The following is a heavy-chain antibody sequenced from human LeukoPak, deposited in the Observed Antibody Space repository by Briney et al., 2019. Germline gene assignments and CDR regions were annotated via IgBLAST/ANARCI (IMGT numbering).Heavy chain of an antibody. Sequence: GGSLRLSCAASGFTFSTYTLSWVRQTPGKGLERVSIISGSGVTTYYADSVKGGFIISRDNSKNTLYLQMYSLRAEDTAIYYCAKHPLSGNFDYWGQGTLVTVSS. J-gene: IGHJ4*02. CDR1: GFTFSTYT. CDR3: AKHPLSGNFDY. D-gene: IGHD2/OR15-2a*01. V-gene: IGHV3-23*01. CDR2: ISGSGVTT.